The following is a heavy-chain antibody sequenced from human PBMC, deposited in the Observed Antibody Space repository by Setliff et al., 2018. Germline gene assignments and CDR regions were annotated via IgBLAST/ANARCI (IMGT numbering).Heavy chain of an antibody. J-gene: IGHJ5*02. Sequence: PSETLSLTCTVSGGSISSGTFYWTWLRQPAGKGLEWIGRIYTSGSTNYNPSLKSRVTISVDTSKNQFSLKLSSVTAADTAVYYCAKVITVFGVVIMENWFDPWGQGTLVTVSS. CDR2: IYTSGST. CDR3: AKVITVFGVVIMENWFDP. CDR1: GGSISSGTFY. D-gene: IGHD3-3*01. V-gene: IGHV4-61*02.